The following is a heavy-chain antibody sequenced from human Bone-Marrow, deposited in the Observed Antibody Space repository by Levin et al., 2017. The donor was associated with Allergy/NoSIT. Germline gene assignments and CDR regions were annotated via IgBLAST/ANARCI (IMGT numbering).Heavy chain of an antibody. Sequence: SETLSLTCTVSGGSISSSSYYWGWIRQPPGKGLEWIGSIYYSGSTYYNPSLKSRVTISVDTSKNQFSLKLSSVTAADTAVYYCAKFEGYCSGGSCYYFDYWGQGTLVTVSS. CDR1: GGSISSSSYY. CDR2: IYYSGST. D-gene: IGHD2-15*01. J-gene: IGHJ4*02. V-gene: IGHV4-39*01. CDR3: AKFEGYCSGGSCYYFDY.